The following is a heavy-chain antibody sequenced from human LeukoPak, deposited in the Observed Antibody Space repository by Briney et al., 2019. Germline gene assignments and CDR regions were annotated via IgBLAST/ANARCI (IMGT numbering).Heavy chain of an antibody. CDR1: GFSLSNNW. D-gene: IGHD1-26*01. J-gene: IGHJ4*02. Sequence: PGGSLTLSCAASGFSLSNNWMTWVRQAPGKGLEWVANIDRGGNSLFYADSVRGRFTISRDNVKNSLYLHMNSLRAEDTAVYYCVRTDTTSFGYFDHWGRGTLVTVSS. V-gene: IGHV3-7*01. CDR3: VRTDTTSFGYFDH. CDR2: IDRGGNSL.